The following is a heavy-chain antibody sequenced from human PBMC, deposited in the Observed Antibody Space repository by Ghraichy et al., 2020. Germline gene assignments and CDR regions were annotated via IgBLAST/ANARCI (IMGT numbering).Heavy chain of an antibody. CDR3: ARGPDIVAVPTSPDAFDV. V-gene: IGHV3-21*01. Sequence: GGSLRLSCAASGFPFTSYSMNWVRQAPGKGLEWVASISSTSSYIYYGDLLKGRFTIARDNARNTLLLHMSSLRADDTALYYCARGPDIVAVPTSPDAFDVWGQGTTVTVSS. J-gene: IGHJ3*01. D-gene: IGHD2-2*01. CDR1: GFPFTSYS. CDR2: ISSTSSYI.